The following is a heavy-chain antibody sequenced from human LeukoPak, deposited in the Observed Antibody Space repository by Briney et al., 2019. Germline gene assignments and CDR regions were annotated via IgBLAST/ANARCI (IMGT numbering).Heavy chain of an antibody. D-gene: IGHD3-16*02. CDR3: ARDHRVWGSYRLDY. J-gene: IGHJ4*02. CDR1: GYTFTGYY. Sequence: ASVKVSCKASGYTFTGYYMHWVRQAPGQGLEWVGWINPNSGGTNYAQKFQGRATMTRDTSISTAYMDLSRLRSDDTAVYYCARDHRVWGSYRLDYWGQGTLVTVSS. V-gene: IGHV1-2*02. CDR2: INPNSGGT.